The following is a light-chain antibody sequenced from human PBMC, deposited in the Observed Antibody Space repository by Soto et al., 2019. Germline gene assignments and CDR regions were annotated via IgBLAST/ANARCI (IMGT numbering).Light chain of an antibody. CDR2: GAS. CDR1: QSVSSDY. J-gene: IGKJ1*01. Sequence: EVVLTQSPGTLSLSPGERATLSCRASQSVSSDYMAWFQQKPGQAPRLLIYGASSRATGIPDRFSGSGSGIDFTLTISRLEPEDFAVYYCQQYGNLPRTFGQGTKVEIK. V-gene: IGKV3-20*01. CDR3: QQYGNLPRT.